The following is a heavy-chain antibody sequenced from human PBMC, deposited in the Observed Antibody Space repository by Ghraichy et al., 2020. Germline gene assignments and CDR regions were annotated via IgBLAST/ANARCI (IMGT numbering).Heavy chain of an antibody. CDR3: ARRGGLVGLRHFDL. Sequence: SETLSLTCTVSGGSVNSSVYYWNWIRQPPGKGLEGFGNFFHNGSTSPNPSLKSRVTISIETSKNQFSLKLTSVTAADTSVYYCARRGGLVGLRHFDLGGQGSQVPVAS. CDR1: GGSVNSSVYY. D-gene: IGHD1-26*01. J-gene: IGHJ4*02. V-gene: IGHV4-39*01. CDR2: FFHNGST.